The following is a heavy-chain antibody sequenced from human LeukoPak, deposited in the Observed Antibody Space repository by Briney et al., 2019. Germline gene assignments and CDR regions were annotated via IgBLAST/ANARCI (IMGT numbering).Heavy chain of an antibody. Sequence: PLRALRLSCAASGFTFISYALHWVRPGPGKGVEWVAEILYVGSNKYYADSVKGRFTITRENSNTTLYLQMNSLRAEDTAVYYYPREIYYYDSSGSYYFDYWGKGTLVTVSS. V-gene: IGHV3-30-3*02. CDR1: GFTFISYA. CDR2: ILYVGSNK. J-gene: IGHJ4*02. CDR3: PREIYYYDSSGSYYFDY. D-gene: IGHD3-22*01.